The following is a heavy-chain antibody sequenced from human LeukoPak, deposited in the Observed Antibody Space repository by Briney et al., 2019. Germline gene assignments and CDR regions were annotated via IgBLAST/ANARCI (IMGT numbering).Heavy chain of an antibody. J-gene: IGHJ5*02. CDR3: ARVEMATGWFDP. V-gene: IGHV5-51*01. Sequence: GESLKISCTGSGYSFTSYWIGWVRQMPGKGLEWMGIIYPGDSDTTYSPSFQGQVTISADKSISTAYLQWSSLKASDTAIYYCARVEMATGWFDPWGQGTLVTVSS. D-gene: IGHD5-24*01. CDR1: GYSFTSYW. CDR2: IYPGDSDT.